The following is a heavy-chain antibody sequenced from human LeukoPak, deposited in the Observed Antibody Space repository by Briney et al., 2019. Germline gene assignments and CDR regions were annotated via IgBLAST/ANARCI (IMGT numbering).Heavy chain of an antibody. CDR3: AREGYSSGWYVFEP. CDR1: GFTFSSYS. J-gene: IGHJ5*02. V-gene: IGHV3-21*01. Sequence: SGGSLRLSCAASGFTFSSYSMHWVRQAPGKGLEWVSSISSSSSYIYYADSVKGRFTISRDNAKNSLYLQMNSLRAEDTAVYYCAREGYSSGWYVFEPWGQGTLVTVSS. CDR2: ISSSSSYI. D-gene: IGHD6-19*01.